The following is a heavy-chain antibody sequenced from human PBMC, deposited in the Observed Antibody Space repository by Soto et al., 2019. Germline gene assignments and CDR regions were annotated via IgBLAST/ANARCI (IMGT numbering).Heavy chain of an antibody. J-gene: IGHJ4*02. CDR3: ARELPVTTTGTKDAFDY. Sequence: EVQVVESGGGFIQPGGSLRLSCAASGYALRDYSMNWVRQAPGKGLEWVSVIYSGGSTYYADSVKGRFTISRDNSKNTLYLQMSSLRVEDTAVYYCARELPVTTTGTKDAFDYWGQGTLVTVSS. V-gene: IGHV3-53*01. CDR1: GYALRDYS. D-gene: IGHD1-1*01. CDR2: IYSGGST.